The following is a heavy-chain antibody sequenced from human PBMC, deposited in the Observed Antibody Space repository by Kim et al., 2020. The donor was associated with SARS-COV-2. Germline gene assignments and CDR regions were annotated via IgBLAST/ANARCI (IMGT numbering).Heavy chain of an antibody. V-gene: IGHV3-21*01. Sequence: GGSLRLSCEASGFIFSIYGMTWVRQAPGKGLEWVATIGSSDTDKQYADSVKGRFTISRDNTKKSLFLQMSSLKARDTGVYYCATIASPSTTVPNYYFYYYLGVGGKGTAVTVSS. CDR1: GFIFSIYG. CDR3: ATIASPSTTVPNYYFYYYLGV. CDR2: IGSSDTDK. D-gene: IGHD2-2*01. J-gene: IGHJ6*03.